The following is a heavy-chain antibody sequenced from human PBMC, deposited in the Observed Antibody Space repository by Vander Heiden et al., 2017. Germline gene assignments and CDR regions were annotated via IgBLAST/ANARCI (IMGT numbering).Heavy chain of an antibody. Sequence: EVQLVETGGGLIPPGGSLGLSCAAFGFTVSSNYMSWVRQAPGKGLEWVSVIYSGGSTYYADSVKGRFTISRDNSKNTLYLQMNSLRAEDTAVYYCARENDYVFDYWGQGTLVTVSS. CDR2: IYSGGST. J-gene: IGHJ4*02. CDR3: ARENDYVFDY. D-gene: IGHD4-17*01. CDR1: GFTVSSNY. V-gene: IGHV3-53*02.